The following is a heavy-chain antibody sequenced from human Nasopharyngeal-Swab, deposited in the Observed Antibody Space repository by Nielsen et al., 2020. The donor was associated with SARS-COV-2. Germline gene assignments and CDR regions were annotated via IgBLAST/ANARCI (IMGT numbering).Heavy chain of an antibody. V-gene: IGHV4-61*02. CDR2: IYTSGST. D-gene: IGHD4-17*01. Sequence: SETLSLTCTVSGGSISSGSYYWSWIRQPAGTGLEWIGRIYTSGSTNYNPSLKSRVTISVDTSKNQFSLKLSSVTAADTAVYYCLMTTVTTLDYWGQGTLVTVSS. CDR3: LMTTVTTLDY. CDR1: GGSISSGSYY. J-gene: IGHJ4*02.